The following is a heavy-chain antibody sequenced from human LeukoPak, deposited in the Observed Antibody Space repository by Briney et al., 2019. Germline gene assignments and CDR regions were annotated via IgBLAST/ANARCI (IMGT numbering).Heavy chain of an antibody. J-gene: IGHJ4*02. CDR2: ISASDTST. D-gene: IGHD5-12*01. Sequence: PGGSLRLSCAASGFTFSTFAMSWVRQAPGKGLEWVSAISASDTSTYYADSVKGRFTVSRDNSKNTLYLQMNSLRAEDTAVYYCAKARATIYYFDSWGQGTLVTVSS. V-gene: IGHV3-23*01. CDR1: GFTFSTFA. CDR3: AKARATIYYFDS.